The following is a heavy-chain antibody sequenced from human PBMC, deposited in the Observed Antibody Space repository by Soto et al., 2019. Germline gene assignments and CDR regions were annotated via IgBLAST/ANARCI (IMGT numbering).Heavy chain of an antibody. Sequence: QVQLVESGGGVVQPGRSLRLSCAASGFTFSSYGMHWVRQAPGKGLEWVAVISYDGSNKYYADSVKGRFTISGDNSKNTLYLQMTSLRAEDTAVYYCAKDLVEAAAAGGSYYYYYGMDVWGQGTTVTVSS. V-gene: IGHV3-30*18. J-gene: IGHJ6*02. CDR2: ISYDGSNK. CDR3: AKDLVEAAAAGGSYYYYYGMDV. CDR1: GFTFSSYG. D-gene: IGHD6-13*01.